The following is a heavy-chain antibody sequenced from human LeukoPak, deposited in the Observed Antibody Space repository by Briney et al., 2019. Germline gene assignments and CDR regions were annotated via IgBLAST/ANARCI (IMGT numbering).Heavy chain of an antibody. V-gene: IGHV3-30*02. D-gene: IGHD2-15*01. J-gene: IGHJ4*02. CDR3: ARVALGSGYFDY. Sequence: GGSLRLSCAASGFIFTDYGMHWVRQAPGKGLEWLTFIRYDGSDKYYADSVKGRFTISRDNAKNSLYLQMNSLRAEDTAVYYCARVALGSGYFDYWGQGTLVTVSS. CDR2: IRYDGSDK. CDR1: GFIFTDYG.